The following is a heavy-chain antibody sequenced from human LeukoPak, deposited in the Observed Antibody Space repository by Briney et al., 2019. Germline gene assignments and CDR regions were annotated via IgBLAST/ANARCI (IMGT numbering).Heavy chain of an antibody. D-gene: IGHD4-11*01. CDR3: ASQPSNYNDY. V-gene: IGHV4-39*01. Sequence: SETLSLTCTVSGGSISSSSYYWGWIRQPPGKGLEWTGSIYYSGSTYYNPSLKSRVTISVDTSKNQFSLKLSSVTAADTAVYYCASQPSNYNDYWGQGTLVTVSS. CDR2: IYYSGST. J-gene: IGHJ4*02. CDR1: GGSISSSSYY.